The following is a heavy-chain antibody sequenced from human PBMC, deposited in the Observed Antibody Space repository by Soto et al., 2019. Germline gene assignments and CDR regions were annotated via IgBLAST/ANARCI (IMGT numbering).Heavy chain of an antibody. D-gene: IGHD6-19*01. V-gene: IGHV1-69*13. CDR1: GGTFSSYA. J-gene: IGHJ3*02. CDR2: IIPIFGTA. CDR3: AIGLGSIAVAGENLFDAFDI. Sequence: SVKVSCKASGGTFSSYAISWMRQAPGQGLEWMGGIIPIFGTANYAQKFQGRVTITADESTSTAYMELSSLRSEDTAVYYCAIGLGSIAVAGENLFDAFDIWGQGTMVTVSS.